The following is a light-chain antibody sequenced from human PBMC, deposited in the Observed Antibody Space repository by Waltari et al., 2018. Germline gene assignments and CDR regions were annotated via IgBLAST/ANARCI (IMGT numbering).Light chain of an antibody. Sequence: FILTQPHSVSESPGKTVTISCTRSGGSIARNYVQWYQQRPGSAPTTVIYDDDQRPSVVPDRFSGSIDSSANSASLTISELKTEDEADYYCQSYDSNESVVFGGGTKLTVL. CDR1: GGSIARNY. CDR2: DDD. J-gene: IGLJ2*01. CDR3: QSYDSNESVV. V-gene: IGLV6-57*04.